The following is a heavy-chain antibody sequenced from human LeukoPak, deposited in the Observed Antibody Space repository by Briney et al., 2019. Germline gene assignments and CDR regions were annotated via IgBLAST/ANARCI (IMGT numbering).Heavy chain of an antibody. CDR1: GLTFISYW. CDR2: VKQDGSEK. J-gene: IGHJ4*02. V-gene: IGHV3-7*03. D-gene: IGHD3/OR15-3a*01. Sequence: PGGSLRLSCAASGLTFISYWMSWVRQAPGKGLEWVANVKQDGSEKYYVDSVKGRFTISRDNAKNSLYLQMNSLRAEDTAVYYCARDPPGLVTLDYWGQGTLVTVSS. CDR3: ARDPPGLVTLDY.